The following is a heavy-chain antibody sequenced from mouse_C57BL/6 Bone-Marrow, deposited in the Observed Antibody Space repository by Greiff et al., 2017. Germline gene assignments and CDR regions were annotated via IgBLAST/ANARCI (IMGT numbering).Heavy chain of an antibody. Sequence: VQLKESGPGLVKPSQSLSLTCSVTGYSITSGYYWNWIRQFPGNKLEWMGYISYDGSNNYNPSLKNRISITRDTSKNQFFLKLNSVTTEDTATYYCARDVGAYWGQGTLVTVSA. CDR2: ISYDGSN. CDR3: ARDVGAY. CDR1: GYSITSGYY. J-gene: IGHJ3*01. V-gene: IGHV3-6*01. D-gene: IGHD4-1*01.